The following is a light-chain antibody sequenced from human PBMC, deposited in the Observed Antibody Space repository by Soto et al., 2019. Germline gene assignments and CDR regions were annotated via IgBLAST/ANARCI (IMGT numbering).Light chain of an antibody. Sequence: DIQMTQSPPTLSASVGDRVTITCRASQSISGWLAWYQQKPGKAPKLLIYKASSLESGVPSRFSGSGSGTEFTLTINSLQPEDFATYYCQQAYSTPWTFGQGTKVDIK. V-gene: IGKV1-5*03. CDR3: QQAYSTPWT. CDR1: QSISGW. J-gene: IGKJ1*01. CDR2: KAS.